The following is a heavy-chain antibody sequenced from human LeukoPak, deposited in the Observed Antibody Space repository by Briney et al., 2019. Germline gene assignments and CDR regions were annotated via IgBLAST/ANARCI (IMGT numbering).Heavy chain of an antibody. V-gene: IGHV4-4*02. CDR2: IYHSGSS. CDR3: ARSGSGSYYLAY. Sequence: SETLTLTCAVSGGSISSSNWWSWVRQPPGKGLEWIGEIYHSGSSNYNPSLKSRVTISLDKSKNQFSLNLSSVTAADMAVYYCARSGSGSYYLAYWGRGTLVTVSS. CDR1: GGSISSSNW. J-gene: IGHJ4*02. D-gene: IGHD3-10*01.